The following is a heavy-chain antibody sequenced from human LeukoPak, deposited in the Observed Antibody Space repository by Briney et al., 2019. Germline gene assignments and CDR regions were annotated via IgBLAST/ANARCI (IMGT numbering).Heavy chain of an antibody. Sequence: GASVKVSCKASGYTFTGYYMHWVRQAPGQGLEWMGWINPNSGGTNYAQKFQGRVTMTRDTSISTAYMELSRLRSDDTAVYYCASLVNIAAAGDDAFHIWGQGTMVTVSS. J-gene: IGHJ3*02. CDR3: ASLVNIAAAGDDAFHI. V-gene: IGHV1-2*02. CDR1: GYTFTGYY. D-gene: IGHD6-13*01. CDR2: INPNSGGT.